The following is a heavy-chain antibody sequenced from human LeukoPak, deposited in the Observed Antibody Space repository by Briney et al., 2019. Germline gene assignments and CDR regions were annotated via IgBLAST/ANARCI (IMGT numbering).Heavy chain of an antibody. CDR2: ISGSAYYT. V-gene: IGHV3-23*01. CDR1: GFTFTAYA. J-gene: IGHJ4*02. D-gene: IGHD4-23*01. Sequence: GGSLRLSCAASGFTFTAYAMRWVRQAPGKGLEWVSAISGSAYYTSYADSVKGRFTISRDNSKNTLYLQVNSLRAEDTALYYCAKHKVATKGKDYWGQGTLVTVSS. CDR3: AKHKVATKGKDY.